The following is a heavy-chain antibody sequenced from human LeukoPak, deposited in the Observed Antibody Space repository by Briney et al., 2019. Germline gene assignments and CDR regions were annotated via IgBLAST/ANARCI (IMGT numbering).Heavy chain of an antibody. J-gene: IGHJ6*02. CDR3: ASGDRGTEYCSGGSCYSAKGGMDV. Sequence: PSETLSLTCAVYGGSFSGYYWSWIRQPPGKGLEWIGEINHSGSTNYNPSLKSRVTISVDTSKNQFSLKLSSVTAADTAVYYCASGDRGTEYCSGGSCYSAKGGMDVWGQGTTVTVSS. CDR2: INHSGST. V-gene: IGHV4-34*01. CDR1: GGSFSGYY. D-gene: IGHD2-15*01.